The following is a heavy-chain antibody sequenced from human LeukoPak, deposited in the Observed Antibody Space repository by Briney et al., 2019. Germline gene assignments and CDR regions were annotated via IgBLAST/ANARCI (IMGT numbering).Heavy chain of an antibody. Sequence: SGGSLRLSCAASGFTVSSNYMSWVRQAPGKGLEWVSVIYSGGSTYYADSVKGRFTISRDNSKNTLYLQMNSLKAEDTAVYYCAREDDSSGHVQDYWGQGTLVTVSS. CDR1: GFTVSSNY. CDR2: IYSGGST. V-gene: IGHV3-66*01. J-gene: IGHJ4*02. CDR3: AREDDSSGHVQDY. D-gene: IGHD3-22*01.